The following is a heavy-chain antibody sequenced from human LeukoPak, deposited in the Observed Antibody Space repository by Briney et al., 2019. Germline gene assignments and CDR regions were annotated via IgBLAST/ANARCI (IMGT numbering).Heavy chain of an antibody. D-gene: IGHD1-26*01. Sequence: SETLSLTCTVSGGSISSGSYYWSWIRQPAGKGLEWIGRIYTSGNTNYNPSLKSRVTISVDTSKNQFSLKLSSVTAADTAVYYCATNSGSFGFYYYYGMDVWGQGTTVTVSS. J-gene: IGHJ6*02. V-gene: IGHV4-61*02. CDR2: IYTSGNT. CDR3: ATNSGSFGFYYYYGMDV. CDR1: GGSISSGSYY.